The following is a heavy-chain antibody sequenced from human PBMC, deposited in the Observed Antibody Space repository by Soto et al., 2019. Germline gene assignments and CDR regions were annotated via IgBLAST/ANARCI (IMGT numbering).Heavy chain of an antibody. Sequence: GASVKVSCKASGYTFTSYGISWVRQAPGQGLEWMGWISAYNGNTNYAQKFQGRVTVTADRSTSTAYMELTSLKSEDTAVYYCARDRITTRGDAFDLWGQGTMVTVSS. CDR1: GYTFTSYG. CDR2: ISAYNGNT. CDR3: ARDRITTRGDAFDL. V-gene: IGHV1-18*01. J-gene: IGHJ3*01. D-gene: IGHD3-3*01.